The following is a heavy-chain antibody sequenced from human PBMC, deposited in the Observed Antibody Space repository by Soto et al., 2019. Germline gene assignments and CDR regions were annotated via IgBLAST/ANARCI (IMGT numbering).Heavy chain of an antibody. D-gene: IGHD3-22*01. Sequence: QVELVQSGAEVKKPGSSVKVSCQASEDTFRNYAISWVLQAHGQGLEWMGGIIPIFGTANYAQKFQGRVTITADTSANTVYLELSSLRSEDTAVYYCASTKYDSSADYDWYLGLWGRGTLVTVSS. CDR2: IIPIFGTA. J-gene: IGHJ2*01. CDR3: ASTKYDSSADYDWYLGL. CDR1: EDTFRNYA. V-gene: IGHV1-69*06.